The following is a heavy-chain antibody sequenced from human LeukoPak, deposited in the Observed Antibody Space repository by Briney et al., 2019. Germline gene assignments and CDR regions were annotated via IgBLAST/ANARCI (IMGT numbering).Heavy chain of an antibody. D-gene: IGHD1-7*01. CDR1: GYTFTGHY. J-gene: IGHJ6*02. CDR3: ARPEEAWNYSPYYYYYGMDV. V-gene: IGHV1-46*01. Sequence: ASVKVSCKASGYTFTGHYMHWVRQAPGQGLEWMGIINPSGGSTSYAQKFQGRVTMTRDTSTSTVYMELSSLRSEDTAVYYCARPEEAWNYSPYYYYYGMDVWGQGTTVTVSS. CDR2: INPSGGST.